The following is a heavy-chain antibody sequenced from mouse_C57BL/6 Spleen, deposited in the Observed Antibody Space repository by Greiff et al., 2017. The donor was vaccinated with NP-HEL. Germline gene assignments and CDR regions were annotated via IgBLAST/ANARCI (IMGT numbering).Heavy chain of an antibody. CDR1: GYTFTSYW. J-gene: IGHJ2*01. CDR2: IDPSDSYT. D-gene: IGHD2-3*01. Sequence: VQLQQPGAELVMPGASVKLSCKASGYTFTSYWMHWVKQRPGQGLEWIGEIDPSDSYTNYNQKFKGKSTLTVDKSSSTAYMQLSSLTSEDSAVYDCARSDGYYFDYWGQGTTLTVSS. V-gene: IGHV1-69*01. CDR3: ARSDGYYFDY.